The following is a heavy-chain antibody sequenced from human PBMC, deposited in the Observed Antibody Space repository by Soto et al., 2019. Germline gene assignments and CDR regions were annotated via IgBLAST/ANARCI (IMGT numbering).Heavy chain of an antibody. CDR1: GGSISSYY. Sequence: PSETLSLTCTVSGGSISSYYWSWIRQPAGKGLEWIGRIYTSGSTNYNPSLKSRVTMSVDTSKNQFSLKLSSVTAADTAVYYCARSLMVRGDPYYYYGMDVWGQGTTVTVS. CDR2: IYTSGST. CDR3: ARSLMVRGDPYYYYGMDV. V-gene: IGHV4-4*07. D-gene: IGHD3-10*01. J-gene: IGHJ6*02.